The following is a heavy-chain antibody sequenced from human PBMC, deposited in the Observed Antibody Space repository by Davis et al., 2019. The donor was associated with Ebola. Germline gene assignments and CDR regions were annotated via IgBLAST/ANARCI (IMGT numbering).Heavy chain of an antibody. Sequence: AASVKVSCKASGGTFSSYAISWVRQAPGQGLEWMGRIIPILGIANYAQKFQGRVTITADKSTSTAYMELSSLRSEDTAVYYCARLRGYCSSTSCYTGLYYYGMDVWGQGTTVTVSS. D-gene: IGHD2-2*02. J-gene: IGHJ6*02. V-gene: IGHV1-69*04. CDR2: IIPILGIA. CDR3: ARLRGYCSSTSCYTGLYYYGMDV. CDR1: GGTFSSYA.